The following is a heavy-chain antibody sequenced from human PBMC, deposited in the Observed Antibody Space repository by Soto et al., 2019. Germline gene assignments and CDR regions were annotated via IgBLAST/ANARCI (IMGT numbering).Heavy chain of an antibody. Sequence: QITLKESGPTLVKPTQTLTLTCTFSGFSLSTGGMAEGWIRQPPGQALEWLALMYWDDARRSRPSLRSRLPDNQDTSKKQVVLTMTNRDPVDAATYYCVHSRCGGDCLRHYSHHDYYGVEVWGQGTTVNVSS. CDR1: GFSLSTGGMA. D-gene: IGHD2-21*02. J-gene: IGHJ6*02. V-gene: IGHV2-5*02. CDR3: VHSRCGGDCLRHYSHHDYYGVEV. CDR2: MYWDDAR.